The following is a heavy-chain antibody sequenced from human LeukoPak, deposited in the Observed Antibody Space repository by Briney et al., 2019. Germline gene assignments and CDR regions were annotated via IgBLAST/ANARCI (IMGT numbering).Heavy chain of an antibody. CDR3: AKDTRSPGTAVAGHKNWFDP. CDR1: GFTFSSNTYW. D-gene: IGHD6-19*01. CDR2: INYDGTST. Sequence: GGSLRLSCAASGFTFSSNTYWMHWVRQAPGKGLVWVSRINYDGTSTNYADSVKGRFTISRDNSRNTLSLQMNSLRVEDTAVYYCAKDTRSPGTAVAGHKNWFDPWGQGTLVTVSS. V-gene: IGHV3-74*01. J-gene: IGHJ5*02.